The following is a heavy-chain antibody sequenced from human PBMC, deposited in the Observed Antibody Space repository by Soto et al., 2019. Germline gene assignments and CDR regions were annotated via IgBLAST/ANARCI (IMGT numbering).Heavy chain of an antibody. CDR1: GFSFSGSA. Sequence: EVQLVESGGGLVQPGGSLKLSCAASGFSFSGSAMHWVRQASGKGLEWVGRIRSKANSYATAYAASVKGRFTISRDDSKNTAYLQMINLKTEDTAVYYCTSHAEYWGQGTLVTVSS. V-gene: IGHV3-73*02. J-gene: IGHJ4*02. CDR3: TSHAEY. CDR2: IRSKANSYAT.